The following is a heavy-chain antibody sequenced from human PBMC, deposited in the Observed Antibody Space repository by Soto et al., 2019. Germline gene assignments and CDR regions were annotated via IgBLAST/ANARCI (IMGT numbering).Heavy chain of an antibody. CDR3: ARSTRYCSGGSCKGAPGY. CDR2: MNPNSGNT. V-gene: IGHV1-8*01. D-gene: IGHD2-15*01. J-gene: IGHJ4*02. CDR1: GYTFTSYD. Sequence: QVQLVQSGAEVKKPGASVKVSCKASGYTFTSYDINWVRQATGQGLEWMGWMNPNSGNTGYAQKFQGRVTMTRNTSISTAYIELSSLRSEDTAVYYCARSTRYCSGGSCKGAPGYWGQGTLVTVSS.